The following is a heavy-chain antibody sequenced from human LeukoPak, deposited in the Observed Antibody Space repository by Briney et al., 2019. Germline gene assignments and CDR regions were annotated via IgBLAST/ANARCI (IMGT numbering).Heavy chain of an antibody. CDR1: GYTFTGYY. CDR3: ARGPSDYCSGGSCYSGYYYYMDV. D-gene: IGHD2-15*01. Sequence: GASVKVSCKASGYTFTGYYMHWVRQAPGQGLEWMGWINPNSGGTNYAQKFQGRVTMTRDTSISTAYMGLSRLRSDDTAVYYCARGPSDYCSGGSCYSGYYYYMDVWGKGTTVTVSS. J-gene: IGHJ6*03. V-gene: IGHV1-2*02. CDR2: INPNSGGT.